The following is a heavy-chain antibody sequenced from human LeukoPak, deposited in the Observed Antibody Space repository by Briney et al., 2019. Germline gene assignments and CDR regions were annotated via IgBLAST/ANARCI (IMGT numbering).Heavy chain of an antibody. CDR1: GGSINSGDYY. D-gene: IGHD3-16*01. Sequence: PSETLSLTCTVSGGSINSGDYYWVWIRQPPGKGLEWIGSIYYSGSTSYNPSLKSRVTMTVDTSKSQFSLKLSSVTAADTAVYFCARTEGDNLPGDPWGQGTLVTVSS. J-gene: IGHJ5*02. V-gene: IGHV4-39*07. CDR3: ARTEGDNLPGDP. CDR2: IYYSGST.